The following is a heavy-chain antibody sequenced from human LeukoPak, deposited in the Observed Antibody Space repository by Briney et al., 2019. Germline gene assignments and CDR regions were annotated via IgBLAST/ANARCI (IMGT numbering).Heavy chain of an antibody. V-gene: IGHV3-74*01. CDR3: ARVSSSFGAYFDS. J-gene: IGHJ4*02. D-gene: IGHD2-8*01. CDR2: INGDGSST. Sequence: PGGSLRLSCAASGFTFSSYEMNWVRQAPGKGPVWVSRINGDGSSTSYADSVKGRFTISRDNVQNTLYLQMNSLRVEDTAVYYCARVSSSFGAYFDSWGQGTLVTVSS. CDR1: GFTFSSYE.